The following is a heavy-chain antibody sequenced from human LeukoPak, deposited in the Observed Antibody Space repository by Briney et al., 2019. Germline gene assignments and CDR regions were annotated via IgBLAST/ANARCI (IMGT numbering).Heavy chain of an antibody. Sequence: ASVKVSCKASGYTFTSYGISWVRQAPGQGLEWMGWISAYNGNTNYAQKLQGRVTMTTDTSTSTAYMELRSLRSDHTAVYYCARDRLSAVDSYCGGDCYSRYYFDYWGQGTLVTVSS. J-gene: IGHJ4*02. V-gene: IGHV1-18*01. CDR2: ISAYNGNT. CDR1: GYTFTSYG. D-gene: IGHD2-21*02. CDR3: ARDRLSAVDSYCGGDCYSRYYFDY.